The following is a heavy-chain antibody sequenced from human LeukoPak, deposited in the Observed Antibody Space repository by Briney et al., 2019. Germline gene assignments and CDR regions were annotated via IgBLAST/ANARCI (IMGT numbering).Heavy chain of an antibody. D-gene: IGHD6-19*01. CDR3: ARASSGRFYYIDY. CDR1: GGSISGYY. Sequence: PSETLSLTCTVSGGSISGYYWSWIRQPAGKGLEWIGRISTSGSTNYNPSLKSRVTMSVDTSKNHFSLKLGSVTAADTAVYYCARASSGRFYYIDYWGQGALVTVSS. J-gene: IGHJ4*02. CDR2: ISTSGST. V-gene: IGHV4-4*07.